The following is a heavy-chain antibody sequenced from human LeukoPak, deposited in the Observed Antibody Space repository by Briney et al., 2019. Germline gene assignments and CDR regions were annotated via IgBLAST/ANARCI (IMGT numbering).Heavy chain of an antibody. V-gene: IGHV1-18*01. CDR3: ARRARYDTSGYYSFYFDY. CDR1: GYTFTSYG. CDR2: ISAYDDYT. Sequence: ASVKVSCKASGYTFTSYGISWVRQAPGQGLEWMGWISAYDDYTNYPQNLQGRVAMTTDTSTSTAYMELRSLRSDDTAVYYCARRARYDTSGYYSFYFDYWGQGTLVTVSS. D-gene: IGHD3-22*01. J-gene: IGHJ4*02.